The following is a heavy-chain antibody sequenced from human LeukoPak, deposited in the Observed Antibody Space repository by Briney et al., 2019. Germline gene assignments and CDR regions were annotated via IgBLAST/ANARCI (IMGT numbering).Heavy chain of an antibody. D-gene: IGHD1-1*01. CDR3: APFPWTHPLDI. CDR1: GFTFNSYA. J-gene: IGHJ3*02. Sequence: GGSLRLSCTASGFTFNSYAMHWVRQAPGKGLEWVGVISYDGSNKYYADSVKGRLTISRDNSKNTLYLQMNSLRAEDTAVYYCAPFPWTHPLDIWGQGTMVTVSS. CDR2: ISYDGSNK. V-gene: IGHV3-30*04.